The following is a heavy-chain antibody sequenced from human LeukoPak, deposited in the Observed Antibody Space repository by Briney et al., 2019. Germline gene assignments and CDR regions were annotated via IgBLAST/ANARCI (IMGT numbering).Heavy chain of an antibody. CDR3: ARIRAGGFDY. CDR2: INSDGSTI. D-gene: IGHD2-8*02. CDR1: GFTFSSYW. Sequence: PGGSLRLSCVASGFTFSSYWMHWVRQAPGKGLVWVSRINSDGSTITYADSVKGRFTISRDNAKNTLYLQMNSLRAEDTAVYHSARIRAGGFDYWGQGTLVTVSS. V-gene: IGHV3-74*01. J-gene: IGHJ4*02.